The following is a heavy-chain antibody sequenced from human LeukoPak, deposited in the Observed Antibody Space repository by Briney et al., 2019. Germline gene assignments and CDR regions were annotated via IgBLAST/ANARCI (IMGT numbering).Heavy chain of an antibody. V-gene: IGHV3-9*01. J-gene: IGHJ4*02. CDR1: GFTFDDYA. CDR3: VKEVGAAVGRSSFDY. D-gene: IGHD6-13*01. Sequence: GGSLRLSCAASGFTFDDYAMHWVRQTPGKGLEWVSHISWNSATIEYADSVKGRFTISRDNAKNSLYLQMYSLRAEDTALYYCVKEVGAAVGRSSFDYWGQGTLVTVSS. CDR2: ISWNSATI.